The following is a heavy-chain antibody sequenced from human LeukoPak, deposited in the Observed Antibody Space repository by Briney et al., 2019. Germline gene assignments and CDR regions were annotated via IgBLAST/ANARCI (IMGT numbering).Heavy chain of an antibody. CDR2: ISSSSSTI. CDR1: GFTFSSYS. CDR3: ARDYYDSSGYSPPDAFDI. D-gene: IGHD3-22*01. Sequence: PGGSLRLSCAASGFTFSSYSMNWVRQAPGKGLEWVSYISSSSSTIYYADSVKGRFTISRDNAKNSLYLQMNSLRAEDTAVYYCARDYYDSSGYSPPDAFDIWGQGTMVTVSS. J-gene: IGHJ3*02. V-gene: IGHV3-48*01.